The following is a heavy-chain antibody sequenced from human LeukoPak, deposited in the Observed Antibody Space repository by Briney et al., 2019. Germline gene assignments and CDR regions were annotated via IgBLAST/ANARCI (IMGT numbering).Heavy chain of an antibody. CDR3: AKDREGTIADYFDY. CDR2: ISGSGGST. CDR1: GFTFSSYG. D-gene: IGHD1-7*01. V-gene: IGHV3-23*01. Sequence: GGSRRLSCAASGFTFSSYGMSWVRQAPGKGLEWVSAISGSGGSTYFADSVKGRFTISRDNSKNTLYLQMNSLRAEDTAVYYCAKDREGTIADYFDYWGQGTLVTVSS. J-gene: IGHJ4*02.